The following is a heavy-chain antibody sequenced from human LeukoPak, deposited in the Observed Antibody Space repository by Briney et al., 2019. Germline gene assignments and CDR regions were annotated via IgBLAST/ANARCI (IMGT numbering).Heavy chain of an antibody. CDR2: INGSGERT. CDR3: AEQPRYSNSWAPLDY. CDR1: GFTFSDYA. J-gene: IGHJ4*02. D-gene: IGHD6-13*01. Sequence: GGSLRLSCAASGFTFSDYAVTWVRQAPGKGLECVSSINGSGERTFYADSVKGRFTISRDDSKNSLYLQMNSLRAEDTAVYYCAEQPRYSNSWAPLDYWGQGTLVTVSS. V-gene: IGHV3-23*01.